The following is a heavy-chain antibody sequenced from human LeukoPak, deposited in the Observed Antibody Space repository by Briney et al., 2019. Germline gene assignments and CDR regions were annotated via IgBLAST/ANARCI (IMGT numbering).Heavy chain of an antibody. D-gene: IGHD5-18*01. CDR2: ISGSGGST. Sequence: PGGSLRLSCAASGFTFSSYAMSWVRQAPGKGLEWVSAISGSGGSTYYADSVKGRFTISTDNSKNTPYLQMNSLRAEDTAVYYCAKDTASSWWYFDLWGRGTLVTVSS. V-gene: IGHV3-23*01. CDR1: GFTFSSYA. CDR3: AKDTASSWWYFDL. J-gene: IGHJ2*01.